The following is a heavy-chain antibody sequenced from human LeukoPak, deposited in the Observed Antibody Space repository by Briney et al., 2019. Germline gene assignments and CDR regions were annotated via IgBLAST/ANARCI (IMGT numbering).Heavy chain of an antibody. CDR1: GLTFSSHG. CDR3: AKDKLGAGDY. J-gene: IGHJ4*02. D-gene: IGHD1-26*01. Sequence: PGGSLRLSCAASGLTFSSHGLSWVRQAPGKGLEWVSTIISSGGSTYYADSVKGRFTISRDNSKNTLSLQMNSLRTEDTAVYYCAKDKLGAGDYWGQATLVTVSS. V-gene: IGHV3-23*01. CDR2: IISSGGST.